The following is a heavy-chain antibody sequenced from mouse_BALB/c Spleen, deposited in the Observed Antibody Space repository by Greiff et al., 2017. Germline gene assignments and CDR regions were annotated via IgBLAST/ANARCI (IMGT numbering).Heavy chain of an antibody. J-gene: IGHJ1*01. V-gene: IGHV5-6-4*01. Sequence: EVKLVESGGGLVKPGGSLKLSCAASGFTFSSYTMSWVRQTPEKRLEWVATISSGGSYTYYPDSVKGRFTISRDNAKNTLYLQMSSLKSEDTAMYYCTRDQAYYRYDWYFDVWGAGTTVTVSS. CDR2: ISSGGSYT. D-gene: IGHD2-14*01. CDR3: TRDQAYYRYDWYFDV. CDR1: GFTFSSYT.